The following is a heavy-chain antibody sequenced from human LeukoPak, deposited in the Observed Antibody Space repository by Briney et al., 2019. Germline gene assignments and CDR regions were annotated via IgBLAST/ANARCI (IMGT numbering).Heavy chain of an antibody. Sequence: SVKVSCKASGGTFSSYAISWVRQAPGQGLEWMGRIIPILGIANYAQKFQGRVTITADKSTSTAYMELSSLRSEDTAVYYCARVRDGYNDDYWGQGTLVTVSS. D-gene: IGHD5-24*01. J-gene: IGHJ4*02. CDR2: IIPILGIA. CDR1: GGTFSSYA. V-gene: IGHV1-69*04. CDR3: ARVRDGYNDDY.